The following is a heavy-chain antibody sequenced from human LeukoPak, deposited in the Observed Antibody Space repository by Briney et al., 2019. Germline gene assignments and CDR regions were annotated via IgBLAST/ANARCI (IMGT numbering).Heavy chain of an antibody. CDR3: ARDQNGDFLGLDY. Sequence: SEPLSLTCAVSGGSISRGGYSWSWGRQPPGKGLDRLGYIYLSGSTYNNPSLKSRVTISVDRSKNQFSLKLSSVTAADTAVYYCARDQNGDFLGLDYWGQGTLVTVSS. CDR2: IYLSGST. V-gene: IGHV4-30-2*01. J-gene: IGHJ4*02. D-gene: IGHD4-17*01. CDR1: GGSISRGGYS.